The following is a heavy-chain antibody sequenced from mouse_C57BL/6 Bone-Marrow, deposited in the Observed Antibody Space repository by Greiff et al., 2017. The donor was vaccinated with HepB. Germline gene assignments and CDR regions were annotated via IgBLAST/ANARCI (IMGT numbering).Heavy chain of an antibody. CDR3: ARRLLLYFDY. J-gene: IGHJ2*01. CDR2: IGSGGSYT. D-gene: IGHD1-1*01. V-gene: IGHV5-6*02. CDR1: GFTFSSYG. Sequence: EVKLMESGGDLVKPGGSRKLSCAASGFTFSSYGMSWVRQTPDKRLEWVATIGSGGSYTYYPDSVKGRFTISRDNAKNTLYLQMSSLKSEDTAMYYCARRLLLYFDYWGQGTTLTVSS.